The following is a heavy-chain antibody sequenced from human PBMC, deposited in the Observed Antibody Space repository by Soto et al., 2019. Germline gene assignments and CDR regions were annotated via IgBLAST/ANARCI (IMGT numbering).Heavy chain of an antibody. V-gene: IGHV1-18*01. CDR1: GYGIASKA. CDR3: ARDSRYHYDFWSGYYSPRSYYYYGMDV. D-gene: IGHD3-3*01. Sequence: GPPVKVTWKACGYGIASKASSWVRQAPGQGLEWMGWISAFNGNTNYAQKLQGRVTMTTDTSTSTAYMELRSLRSDDTAVYYCARDSRYHYDFWSGYYSPRSYYYYGMDVWGQGTTVTV. CDR2: ISAFNGNT. J-gene: IGHJ6*02.